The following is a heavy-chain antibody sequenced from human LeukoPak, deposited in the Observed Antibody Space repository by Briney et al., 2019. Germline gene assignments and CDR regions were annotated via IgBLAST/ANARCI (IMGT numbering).Heavy chain of an antibody. CDR2: IYYSGST. J-gene: IGHJ6*02. V-gene: IGHV4-39*01. D-gene: IGHD6-13*01. CDR1: GGSISSSSYY. CDR3: ARQSIAAAGTTPFRYYYYYGMDV. Sequence: PSETLSLTCTVSGGSISSSSYYWGWIRQPPGKGLEWIGSIYYSGSTYYNPSLKSRVTISVDTSKNQFSLKLSSVTAADTAVYYCARQSIAAAGTTPFRYYYYYGMDVWGQGTTVTVSS.